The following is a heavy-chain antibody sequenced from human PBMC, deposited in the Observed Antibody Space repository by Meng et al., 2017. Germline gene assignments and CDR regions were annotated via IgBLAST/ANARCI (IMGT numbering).Heavy chain of an antibody. CDR2: ISAYNGNT. V-gene: IGHV1-18*01. CDR1: GYTFTSYG. CDR3: ASDPPLPIIYYYVWGSYRSHDAFDI. J-gene: IGHJ3*02. Sequence: ASVKVSCKASGYTFTSYGISWVRQAPGQGLEWMGWISAYNGNTNYAQKLQGRVTMTTDTSTSTAYMELRSLRSDDTAVYYCASDPPLPIIYYYVWGSYRSHDAFDIWGQGTMVTVSS. D-gene: IGHD3-16*02.